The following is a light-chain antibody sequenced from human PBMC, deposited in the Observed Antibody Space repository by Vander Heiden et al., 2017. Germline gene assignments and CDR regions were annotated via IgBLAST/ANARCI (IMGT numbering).Light chain of an antibody. CDR1: SSNNGAGYE. J-gene: IGLJ2*01. CDR2: VNS. Sequence: QSVLTQPPSVSGAPGQWVTISCTGSSSNNGAGYELHWYQHLPGTAPTLLIYVNSNRPSGVPDRFSGSKSGTSASLAITGLQAEDEADYYCQSYDNRLSGVVFGGGTKLTVL. V-gene: IGLV1-40*01. CDR3: QSYDNRLSGVV.